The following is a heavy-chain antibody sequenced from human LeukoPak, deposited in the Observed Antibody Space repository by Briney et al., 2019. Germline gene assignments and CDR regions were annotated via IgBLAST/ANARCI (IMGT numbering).Heavy chain of an antibody. J-gene: IGHJ6*03. Sequence: PSETLSLTCAVYGGSFSGYYWSWIRQPPGKGLEWIGEINHSGSTNHNPSLKSRATISVDTSKNQFSLKLSSVTAADTAVYYCARGPPGLARIAAAGLVYYYYMDVWGKGTTVTASS. CDR1: GGSFSGYY. V-gene: IGHV4-34*04. CDR3: ARGPPGLARIAAAGLVYYYYMDV. D-gene: IGHD6-13*01. CDR2: INHSGST.